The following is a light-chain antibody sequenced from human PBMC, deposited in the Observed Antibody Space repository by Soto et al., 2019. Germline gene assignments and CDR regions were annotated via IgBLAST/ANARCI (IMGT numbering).Light chain of an antibody. J-gene: IGKJ4*01. CDR1: QSISTY. Sequence: DIQMTQSPPSLSASVGDSITITCRVSQSISTYLNWYRQKPGKAPELLIFATSSLQRGVPSRFSGSGSGTDFTLTISSLQPGDVDTYYCQQTYSLPHTFGGGTKV. CDR2: ATS. CDR3: QQTYSLPHT. V-gene: IGKV1-39*01.